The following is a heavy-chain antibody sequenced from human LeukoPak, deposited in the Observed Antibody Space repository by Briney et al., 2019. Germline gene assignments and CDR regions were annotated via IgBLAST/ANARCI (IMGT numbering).Heavy chain of an antibody. D-gene: IGHD5-12*01. CDR2: IIPIFGTA. CDR1: GGTFSSYA. V-gene: IGHV1-69*01. Sequence: VASVKVSCKASGGTFSSYAISWVRQAPGQGLEWMGGIIPIFGTANYAQKFQGRVTITADESTSTAYMELSSLRSEDTAVYYCARAGYDAKYKYYFDYWGQGTLVTVSS. CDR3: ARAGYDAKYKYYFDY. J-gene: IGHJ4*02.